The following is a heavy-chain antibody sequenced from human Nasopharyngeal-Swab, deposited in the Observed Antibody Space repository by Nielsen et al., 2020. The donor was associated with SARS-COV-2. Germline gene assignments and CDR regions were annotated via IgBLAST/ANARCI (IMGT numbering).Heavy chain of an antibody. D-gene: IGHD6-13*01. CDR2: IFHSGSA. V-gene: IGHV4-38-2*01. Sequence: ESLKISCAASGFTFSSYAMSWVRQPPGKGLEWIGRIFHSGSAYYNPSLQRRVTLSVDPSKNHFSLKLSSVTAADTAIYYCARSSWFWDLDYWGQGTLVPVSA. J-gene: IGHJ4*02. CDR3: ARSSWFWDLDY. CDR1: GFTFSSYA.